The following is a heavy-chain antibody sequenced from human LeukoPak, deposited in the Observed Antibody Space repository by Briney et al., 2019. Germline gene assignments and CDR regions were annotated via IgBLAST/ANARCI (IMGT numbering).Heavy chain of an antibody. CDR2: IKQDGSEK. D-gene: IGHD2-2*01. CDR1: GFTFSSYS. J-gene: IGHJ5*02. CDR3: AREHPDINCSSTSCYYWFDP. V-gene: IGHV3-7*03. Sequence: PGGSLRLSCAASGFTFSSYSMNWVRQAPGKGLEWVANIKQDGSEKYYVDSVKGRFTISRDNAKNSLYLQMNSLRAEDTAVYYCAREHPDINCSSTSCYYWFDPWGQGTLVTVSS.